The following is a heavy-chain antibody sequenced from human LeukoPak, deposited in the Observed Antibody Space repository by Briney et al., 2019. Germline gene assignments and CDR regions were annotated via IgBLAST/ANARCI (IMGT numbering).Heavy chain of an antibody. Sequence: SETLSLTCTVSGGSISSYYWSWIRQPPVKGLEWIGYIYYSGSTNYNPSLKSRVTISVDTSKNQFSLKLSSVTAADTAVYYCARSCSGGSCYLFGMDVWGQGTTVTVSS. CDR1: GGSISSYY. D-gene: IGHD2-15*01. J-gene: IGHJ6*02. CDR2: IYYSGST. CDR3: ARSCSGGSCYLFGMDV. V-gene: IGHV4-59*01.